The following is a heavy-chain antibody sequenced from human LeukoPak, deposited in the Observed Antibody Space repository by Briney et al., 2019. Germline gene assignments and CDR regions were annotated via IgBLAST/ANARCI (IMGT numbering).Heavy chain of an antibody. CDR1: GFTFSSYA. J-gene: IGHJ4*02. V-gene: IGHV3-30-3*01. CDR3: VREEDDHILLWFGDRRPYYFDY. Sequence: GGSLRLSCAASGFTFSSYAMHWVRQAPGKGLEWVAVISYDGSNKYYADSVKGRFTISRDNSKNTLYLQMNSLRAEDTAVYYCVREEDDHILLWFGDRRPYYFDYWGQGTLVTVSS. CDR2: ISYDGSNK. D-gene: IGHD3-10*01.